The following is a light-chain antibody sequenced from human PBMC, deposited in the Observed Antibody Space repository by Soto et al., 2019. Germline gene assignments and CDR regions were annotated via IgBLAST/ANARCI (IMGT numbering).Light chain of an antibody. Sequence: EIVLTQSPCTLSLSPGERATLSCRASQRGINSYLAWYQQKPGQAPRLVLYGAYNRDTGIPDRFSGSRSGTEFNLTISRLETEDFAVYYCQQYVSSPWAFGQGTKVDIK. CDR2: GAY. V-gene: IGKV3-20*01. CDR3: QQYVSSPWA. J-gene: IGKJ1*01. CDR1: QRGINSY.